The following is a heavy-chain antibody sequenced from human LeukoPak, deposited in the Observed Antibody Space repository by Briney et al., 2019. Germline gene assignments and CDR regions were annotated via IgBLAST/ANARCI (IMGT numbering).Heavy chain of an antibody. CDR3: ARGYSSGWYWGAFDI. Sequence: SETLSLTCTVSGGSIRSSYYYWSWIRQPPGKGLEWIGEINHSGSTNYNPSLKSRDTISVDTSKNQFSLKLSSVTAADTAVYYCARGYSSGWYWGAFDIWGQGTMVTVSS. V-gene: IGHV4-39*07. CDR1: GGSIRSSYYY. CDR2: INHSGST. D-gene: IGHD6-19*01. J-gene: IGHJ3*02.